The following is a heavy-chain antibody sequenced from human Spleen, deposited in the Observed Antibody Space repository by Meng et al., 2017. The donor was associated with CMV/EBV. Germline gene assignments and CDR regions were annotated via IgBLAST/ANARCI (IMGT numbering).Heavy chain of an antibody. D-gene: IGHD1-14*01. CDR3: ARGWYPLDY. V-gene: IGHV3-74*01. Sequence: GESLKISCGASGFTFNSSWMHWVRQAPGKGLVWVSRVNGDGSATSYADSVKGRFTSSRDNAKNTLYLQMNSRRAEDTAVYYCARGWYPLDYWGQGTLVTVSS. CDR2: VNGDGSAT. J-gene: IGHJ4*02. CDR1: GFTFNSSW.